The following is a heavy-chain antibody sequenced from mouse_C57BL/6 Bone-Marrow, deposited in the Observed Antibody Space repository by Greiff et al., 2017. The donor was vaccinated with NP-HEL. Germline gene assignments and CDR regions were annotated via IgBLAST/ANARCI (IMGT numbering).Heavy chain of an antibody. CDR3: ARVIRGAMDY. CDR2: IYPGAGDT. CDR1: GYAFSSSW. Sequence: VQLQQSGPELVKPGASVKISCKASGYAFSSSWMNWVKQRPGKGLEWIGRIYPGAGDTNYNGKFKGKATLTADKSSSTAYMQLSSLTSEDSAVYFCARVIRGAMDYWGQGTSVTVSS. J-gene: IGHJ4*01. D-gene: IGHD1-1*01. V-gene: IGHV1-82*01.